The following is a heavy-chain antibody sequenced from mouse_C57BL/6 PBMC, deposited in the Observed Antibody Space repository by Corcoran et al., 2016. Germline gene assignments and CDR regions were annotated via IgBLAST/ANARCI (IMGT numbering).Heavy chain of an antibody. CDR1: GYTFTDYY. D-gene: IGHD2-5*01. CDR3: AYSNVFAY. J-gene: IGHJ3*01. CDR2: IYPGSGNT. V-gene: IGHV1-76*01. Sequence: QVQLKQSGAELVRPGASVKLSCKASGYTFTDYYINWVKQRPGQGLEWIARIYPGSGNTYYNEKFKGKATLTAEKSSSTAYMQLSSLTSEDSAVYFCAYSNVFAYWGQGTLVTVSA.